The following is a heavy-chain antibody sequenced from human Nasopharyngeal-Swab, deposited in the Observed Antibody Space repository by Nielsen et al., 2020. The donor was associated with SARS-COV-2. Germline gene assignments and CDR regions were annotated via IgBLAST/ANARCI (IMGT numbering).Heavy chain of an antibody. CDR3: ARVAWDIGVVVAAGAPDY. J-gene: IGHJ4*02. CDR1: GFTFSDYY. D-gene: IGHD2-15*01. Sequence: GESLKISRAASGFTFSDYYMSWIRQAPGKGLEWVSYISSSSSYTNYADPVKGRFTIARDNAKNSLYLQMNSLRAEDTAVYYCARVAWDIGVVVAAGAPDYWGQGTLVTVSS. V-gene: IGHV3-11*05. CDR2: ISSSSSYT.